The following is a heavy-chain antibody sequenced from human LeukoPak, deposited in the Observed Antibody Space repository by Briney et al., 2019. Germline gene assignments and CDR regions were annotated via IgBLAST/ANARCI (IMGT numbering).Heavy chain of an antibody. J-gene: IGHJ4*02. V-gene: IGHV3-30*19. CDR2: IWYDGSNK. D-gene: IGHD3-22*01. CDR3: ARVPRIVVDTTTTY. CDR1: GFTLSSYG. Sequence: GGSLRLSCAASGFTLSSYGMHWVRQAPGKGLEWVAVIWYDGSNKYYADSVKGRFTISRDNSKNTLYLQMNSLRAEDTAVYYCARVPRIVVDTTTTYWGQGTLVTVSS.